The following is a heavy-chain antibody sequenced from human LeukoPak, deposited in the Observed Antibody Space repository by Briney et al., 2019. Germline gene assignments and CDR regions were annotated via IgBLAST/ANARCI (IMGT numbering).Heavy chain of an antibody. CDR2: INPSGGST. D-gene: IGHD1-26*01. CDR1: GYTFTSYY. V-gene: IGHV1-46*01. CDR3: AREVVGSGCYSRGEIWFDP. J-gene: IGHJ5*02. Sequence: ASVKVSCKASGYTFTSYYMHWVRQAPGQGLEWMGIINPSGGSTSYAQKFPGRVSMTRDTSTSTVYMDLIGLSAEDRAGYVCAREVVGSGCYSRGEIWFDPWGQGTLDTVSS.